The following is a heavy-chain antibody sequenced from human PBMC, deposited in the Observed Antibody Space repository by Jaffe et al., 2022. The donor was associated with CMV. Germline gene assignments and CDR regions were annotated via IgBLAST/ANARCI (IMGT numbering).Heavy chain of an antibody. D-gene: IGHD6-13*01. CDR1: GYTFTGYQ. V-gene: IGHV1-2*02. CDR3: ARGNLAD. J-gene: IGHJ4*02. CDR2: INPNSGGA. Sequence: QVQLVQSGAEVKKPGASVKVSCKASGYTFTGYQLHWVRQAPGQGLEWMGWINPNSGGANYAEKFQGRVTMTRDTPITTAYMELSSLRSDDTAVYYCARGNLADWGQGTLVTVSS.